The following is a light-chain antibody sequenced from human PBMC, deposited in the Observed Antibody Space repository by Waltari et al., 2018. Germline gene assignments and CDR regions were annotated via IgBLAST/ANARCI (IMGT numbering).Light chain of an antibody. J-gene: IGKJ1*01. CDR2: TAS. V-gene: IGKV1-5*03. CDR1: QSIGSY. CDR3: QQYNLYST. Sequence: DIQMTQSPSTLAASVGDTVTITCRASQSIGSYLAWYQFKAGQAPKLLIQTASDLHIGVPSRFSVSGSGTEFTLTISSLQPDDFATYYCQQYNLYSTFGQGSKVEIK.